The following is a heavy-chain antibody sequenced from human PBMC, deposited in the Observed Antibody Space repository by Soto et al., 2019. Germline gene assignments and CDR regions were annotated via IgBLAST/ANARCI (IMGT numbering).Heavy chain of an antibody. CDR2: IYYSGST. V-gene: IGHV4-59*12. CDR3: ARVRSGWGIDY. Sequence: PSETLSLTCTVYGGSISSYYWSWIRQPPGKGLEWIGYIYYSGSTNYNPSLKSRVTISVDRSKNQFSLKLSSVTAADTAVYYCARVRSGWGIDYWGQGTLVTVSS. J-gene: IGHJ4*02. D-gene: IGHD6-19*01. CDR1: GGSISSYY.